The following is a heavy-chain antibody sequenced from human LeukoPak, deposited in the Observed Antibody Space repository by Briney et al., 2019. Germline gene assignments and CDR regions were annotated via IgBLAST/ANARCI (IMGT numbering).Heavy chain of an antibody. Sequence: SVKVSCKASGGTFSSYAISWVRQAPGQGLEWMGRIIPILTIANYAQKFQGRVTITADKSTSTAYMELSSLRSEDTAVYYCASGSRVRYFGWPHTTGDYWGQGTLVTVSS. D-gene: IGHD3-9*01. CDR1: GGTFSSYA. V-gene: IGHV1-69*10. CDR2: IIPILTIA. CDR3: ASGSRVRYFGWPHTTGDY. J-gene: IGHJ4*02.